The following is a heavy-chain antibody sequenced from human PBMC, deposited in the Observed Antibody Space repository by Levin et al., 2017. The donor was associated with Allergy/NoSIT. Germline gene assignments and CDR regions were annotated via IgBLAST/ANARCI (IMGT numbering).Heavy chain of an antibody. CDR1: GGSISSSSYY. V-gene: IGHV4-39*01. D-gene: IGHD3-16*02. CDR2: IYYSGST. Sequence: SETLSLTCTVSGGSISSSSYYWGWIRQPPGKGLEWIGSIYYSGSTYYNPSLKSRVTISVDTSKNQFSLKLSSVTAADTAVYYCARHPKGPLYYDYIWGSYRTGDWFDPWGQGTLVTVSS. J-gene: IGHJ5*02. CDR3: ARHPKGPLYYDYIWGSYRTGDWFDP.